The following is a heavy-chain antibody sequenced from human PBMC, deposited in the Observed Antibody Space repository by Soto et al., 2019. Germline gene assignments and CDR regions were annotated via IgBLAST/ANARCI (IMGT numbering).Heavy chain of an antibody. V-gene: IGHV4-34*01. CDR3: ARGISMIPVVHSDAPAKNYFDS. CDR1: GGSFSGYY. Sequence: SETLSLTCAVYGGSFSGYYWTWIRQPPGKGLEWIGEINHSGSTNYNPSLKSRVTISVDTSKNQFSLKLSSLTAADTAVYYCARGISMIPVVHSDAPAKNYFDSCGQGTLVT. J-gene: IGHJ4*02. CDR2: INHSGST. D-gene: IGHD3-22*01.